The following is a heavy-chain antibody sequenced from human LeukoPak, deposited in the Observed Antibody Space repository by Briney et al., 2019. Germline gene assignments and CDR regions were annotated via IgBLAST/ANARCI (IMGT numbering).Heavy chain of an antibody. V-gene: IGHV3-30*18. CDR2: ISYDGSNK. J-gene: IGHJ4*02. CDR1: GFTFSSYE. Sequence: GGSLRLSCAASGFTFSSYEMNWVRQAPGKGLEWVALISYDGSNKYYTDSVKGRFTISRDDSKNTLYLQMNSLRAEDTAVYYCAKDVVAAAGTFDYWGQGTLVTVSS. CDR3: AKDVVAAAGTFDY. D-gene: IGHD6-13*01.